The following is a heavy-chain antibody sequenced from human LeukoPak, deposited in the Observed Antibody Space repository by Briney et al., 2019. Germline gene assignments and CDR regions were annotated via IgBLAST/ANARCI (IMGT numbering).Heavy chain of an antibody. Sequence: ASVKVSCKASGYTFTVNYIHWVGQARGQGGEGMGWINLYSVATKYPQPFQGRLTMTRDTSISTPYLQLSSLRSDDTAVYYCARVAYCTKGVCINYDYWGQGTLATVSS. CDR2: INLYSVAT. V-gene: IGHV1-2*02. D-gene: IGHD2-8*01. CDR1: GYTFTVNY. CDR3: ARVAYCTKGVCINYDY. J-gene: IGHJ4*02.